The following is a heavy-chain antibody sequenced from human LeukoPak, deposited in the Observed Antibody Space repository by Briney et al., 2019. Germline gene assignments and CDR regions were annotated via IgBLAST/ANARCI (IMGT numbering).Heavy chain of an antibody. D-gene: IGHD4-17*01. V-gene: IGHV1-69*04. Sequence: SVKVSCKASGGAFSSYAISWVRQAPGQGLEWMGRIIPILGIANYAQKFQGRVTITADKSTSTAYMELSSLRSEDTAVYYCARAMTTNQLGYWGQGTLVTVSS. CDR2: IIPILGIA. CDR3: ARAMTTNQLGY. CDR1: GGAFSSYA. J-gene: IGHJ4*02.